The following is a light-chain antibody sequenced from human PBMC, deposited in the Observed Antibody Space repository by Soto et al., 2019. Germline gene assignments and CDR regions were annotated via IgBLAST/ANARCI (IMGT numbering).Light chain of an antibody. CDR1: QTISSNY. Sequence: EIVLTQSPGTLSVSPGERATLSCRASQTISSNYLAWYQQKPGQSPSLLIYGTSSRATGIPDRFSGSGSGTDFTLTISRLEPEDSAIYYCQQYVSWTFGQGTKVYIK. V-gene: IGKV3-20*01. CDR2: GTS. CDR3: QQYVSWT. J-gene: IGKJ1*01.